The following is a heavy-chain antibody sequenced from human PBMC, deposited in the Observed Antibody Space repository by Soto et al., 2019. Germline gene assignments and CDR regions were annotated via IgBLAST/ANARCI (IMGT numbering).Heavy chain of an antibody. CDR1: GGTFSSDA. D-gene: IGHD6-6*01. CDR3: ARDPKVAARPYGMDV. V-gene: IGHV1-69*13. J-gene: IGHJ6*02. Sequence: SVKVSCKASGGTFSSDAISWVRQAPGQGLEWMGGIIPIFGTANYAQKFQGRVTITADESTSTAYMELSSLRSEDTAVYYCARDPKVAARPYGMDVWGQGTTVTVSS. CDR2: IIPIFGTA.